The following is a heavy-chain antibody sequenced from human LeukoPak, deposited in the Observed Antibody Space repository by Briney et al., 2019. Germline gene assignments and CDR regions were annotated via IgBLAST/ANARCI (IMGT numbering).Heavy chain of an antibody. CDR2: IYYSGST. CDR3: AVRQRPGAFDI. Sequence: SETLSLTCTVSGGSISSDYWNWIRQPPGKGLEWIGFIYYSGSTNYNPSLKSRVSISMDMSTNQFSLKLSSVTAADTAVYYCAVRQRPGAFDIWGQGTVVTVSS. J-gene: IGHJ3*02. V-gene: IGHV4-59*08. CDR1: GGSISSDY. D-gene: IGHD1-14*01.